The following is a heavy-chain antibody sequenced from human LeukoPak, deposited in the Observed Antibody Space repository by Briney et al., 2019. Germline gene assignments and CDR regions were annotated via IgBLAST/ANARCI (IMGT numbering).Heavy chain of an antibody. CDR1: GFTFSSYS. CDR2: ISSSSSTI. D-gene: IGHD2-2*01. CDR3: ARVPSAAMRGGYNWFDP. Sequence: GGSLRLSCAASGFTFSSYSMNWVRQAPGKGLEWVSSISSSSSTIYYADSVKGRFTISRDNAKNSLYLQMNSLRDEDTAVYYCARVPSAAMRGGYNWFDPWGQGTLVTVSS. V-gene: IGHV3-48*02. J-gene: IGHJ5*02.